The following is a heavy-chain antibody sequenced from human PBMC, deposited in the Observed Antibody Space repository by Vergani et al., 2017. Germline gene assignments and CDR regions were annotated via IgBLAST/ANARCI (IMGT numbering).Heavy chain of an antibody. CDR3: TSFPTETSEYYDSTGYYHRFFEK. V-gene: IGHV1-2*02. CDR1: GYTFTGYY. J-gene: IGHJ4*02. CDR2: INPKNGLT. Sequence: QLVQSGAEVKRPGASVKVSCKASGYTFTGYYLHWVRLAPGQGLEWMGWINPKNGLTKYAQRFQGRVSLTRDTSITTAFMELSSLRSDDTAMYYCTSFPTETSEYYDSTGYYHRFFEKWGQGTLVTVSS. D-gene: IGHD3-16*01.